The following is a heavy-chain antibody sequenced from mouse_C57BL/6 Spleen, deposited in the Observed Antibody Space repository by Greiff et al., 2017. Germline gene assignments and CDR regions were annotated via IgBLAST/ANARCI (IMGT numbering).Heavy chain of an antibody. CDR2: LNPNNGGT. J-gene: IGHJ4*01. CDR1: GYTFTDYY. V-gene: IGHV1-26*01. Sequence: VQLQQSGPELVKPGASVKISCKASGYTFTDYYMNWVKQSHGKSLEWIGDLNPNNGGTSYNQKFKGKATLTVDKSSSTAYMELRSLTSEDSAVYYCARGYYGSSYRYYYAMDYWGQGASVTVSS. D-gene: IGHD1-1*01. CDR3: ARGYYGSSYRYYYAMDY.